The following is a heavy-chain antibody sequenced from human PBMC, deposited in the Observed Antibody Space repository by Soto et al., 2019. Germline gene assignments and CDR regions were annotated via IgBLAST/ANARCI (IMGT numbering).Heavy chain of an antibody. CDR2: ISNNGDTA. CDR1: GFTFSSCA. CDR3: AKSRVFIGAIVTLLDS. V-gene: IGHV3-23*01. Sequence: GGSLRLSCAASGFTFSSCAMGWVRQAAEKGLEWVASISNNGDTAYYADSVKGRFTISRGNSENTLYLQMNGLRADGTALYFCAKSRVFIGAIVTLLDSWGQGTQVTVSS. D-gene: IGHD3-16*02. J-gene: IGHJ4*02.